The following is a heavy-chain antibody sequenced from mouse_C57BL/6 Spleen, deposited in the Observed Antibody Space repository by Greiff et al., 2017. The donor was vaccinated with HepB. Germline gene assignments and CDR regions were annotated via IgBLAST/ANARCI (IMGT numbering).Heavy chain of an antibody. V-gene: IGHV1-61*01. J-gene: IGHJ1*03. CDR3: ARGLRYLWYFDV. Sequence: VQLQQPGAELVRPGSSVKLSCKASGYTFTSYWMDWVKQRPGQGLEWIGNIYPSDSETHYNQKFKDKATLTVDKSSSTAYMQLSSLTSEDSAVYYCARGLRYLWYFDVWGTGTTVTVSS. CDR1: GYTFTSYW. CDR2: IYPSDSET. D-gene: IGHD1-1*01.